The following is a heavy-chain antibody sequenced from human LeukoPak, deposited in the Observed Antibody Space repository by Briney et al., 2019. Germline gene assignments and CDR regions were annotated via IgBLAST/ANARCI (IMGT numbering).Heavy chain of an antibody. V-gene: IGHV1-69*13. CDR3: ARDGGSGSYPNWFDP. CDR2: IIPIFGTA. CDR1: GCTFSSYA. Sequence: ASVKVSCKASGCTFSSYAISWVRQAPGQGLEWMGGIIPIFGTANYAQKFQGRVTITADESTSTAYMELSSLRSEDTAVYYCARDGGSGSYPNWFDPWGQGTLVTVSS. J-gene: IGHJ5*02. D-gene: IGHD3-10*01.